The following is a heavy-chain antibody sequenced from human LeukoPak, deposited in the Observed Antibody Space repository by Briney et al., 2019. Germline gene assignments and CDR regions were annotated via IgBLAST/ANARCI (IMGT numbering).Heavy chain of an antibody. J-gene: IGHJ4*02. D-gene: IGHD1-1*01. V-gene: IGHV3-33*06. CDR1: GFTFSSYG. Sequence: GGSLRLSCAASGFTFSSYGMHWVRQAPGTGLEWVAVIWYDGSNKYYADSVKGRFTISRDNSKNTLYLQMNSLGADDTAVYYCAKGNWRYFDYWGQGTLVTVSS. CDR2: IWYDGSNK. CDR3: AKGNWRYFDY.